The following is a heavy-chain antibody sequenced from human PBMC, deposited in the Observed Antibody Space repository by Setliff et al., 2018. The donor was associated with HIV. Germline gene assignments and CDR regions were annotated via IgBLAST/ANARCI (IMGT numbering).Heavy chain of an antibody. CDR3: ARDDPAGGIDF. D-gene: IGHD1-26*01. CDR1: GFTLSTYG. Sequence: GGSLRLSCAASGFTLSTYGMYWVRQAPGKGLEWVAVILYDESDKYYADSVKGRFTISRDNSKNTVYLRMNSLRAEDTAIYYCARDDPAGGIDFWGQGTLVTVSS. V-gene: IGHV3-30*03. CDR2: ILYDESDK. J-gene: IGHJ4*02.